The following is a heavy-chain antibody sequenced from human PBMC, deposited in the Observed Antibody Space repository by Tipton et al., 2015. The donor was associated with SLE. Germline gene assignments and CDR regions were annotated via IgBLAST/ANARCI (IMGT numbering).Heavy chain of an antibody. CDR3: ARSKDGAADY. CDR2: ILYAGGTT. Sequence: TLSLTCTVSGGSLTSTTYWWGWIRQPPGKNLEWIGSILYAGGTTYYNPSLKSRVAIDIDASKNQFSVRLTSVTAADTAIYYCARSKDGAADYWGRGTLVTVSS. D-gene: IGHD6-13*01. J-gene: IGHJ4*02. CDR1: GGSLTSTTYW. V-gene: IGHV4-39*01.